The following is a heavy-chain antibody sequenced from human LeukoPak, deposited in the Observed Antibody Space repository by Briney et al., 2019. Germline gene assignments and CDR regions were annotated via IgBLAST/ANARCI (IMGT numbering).Heavy chain of an antibody. V-gene: IGHV3-53*01. D-gene: IGHD5/OR15-5a*01. CDR2: IRSDGNR. J-gene: IGHJ3*02. CDR3: AREENGGVYDDGFDI. Sequence: GGSLRLSCAASGFTVRNKFMYWVRQAPGKGLEWVSVIRSDGNRHYVDSVEGRFSISRDDSKNTIYLQMNSLRAEDTAVYYCAREENGGVYDDGFDIWGQGTMVTVSS. CDR1: GFTVRNKF.